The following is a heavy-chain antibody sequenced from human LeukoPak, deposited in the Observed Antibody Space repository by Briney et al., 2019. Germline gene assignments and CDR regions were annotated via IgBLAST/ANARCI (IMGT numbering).Heavy chain of an antibody. D-gene: IGHD6-19*01. CDR3: ARERGRVAVAGTGRINWFDP. CDR1: GFTFSSYW. J-gene: IGHJ5*02. V-gene: IGHV3-7*03. Sequence: GGSLRLSCAASGFTFSSYWMSWVRQAPGKGLEWVANIKQDGSEKYYVDSVKGRFTISRDNAKNSLYLQMNSLRAEDTAVYYCARERGRVAVAGTGRINWFDPWGQGTLVTVSS. CDR2: IKQDGSEK.